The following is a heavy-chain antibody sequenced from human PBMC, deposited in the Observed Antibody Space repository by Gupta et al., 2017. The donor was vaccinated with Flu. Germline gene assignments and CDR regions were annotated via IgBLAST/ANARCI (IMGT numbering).Heavy chain of an antibody. Sequence: LSSFGMHWVRAAAGKGLDWGAAVSYDGNNHYYVDAVKGRCSISRDNSKNTLYLPMNSLRAEETAIDDCAKSKSTWNIYSYYHGMDGGGHGTTVSVSS. V-gene: IGHV3-30*18. CDR3: AKSKSTWNIYSYYHGMDG. CDR1: LSSFG. J-gene: IGHJ6*02. D-gene: IGHD1-1*01. CDR2: VSYDGNNH.